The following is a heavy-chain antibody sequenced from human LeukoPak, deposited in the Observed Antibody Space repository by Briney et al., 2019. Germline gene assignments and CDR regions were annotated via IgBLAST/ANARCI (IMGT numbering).Heavy chain of an antibody. CDR2: IYPGDSDT. J-gene: IGHJ6*02. CDR3: ARQDGGGYSGHDYQSRSYYGMDV. CDR1: GYSFTSYW. D-gene: IGHD5-12*01. Sequence: GESLKISCKGSGYSFTSYWIGWVRQMPGKGLEWMGIIYPGDSDTRYSPSFQGQVTISADKSISTAYLQWSSLKASDTAMYYCARQDGGGYSGHDYQSRSYYGMDVWGQGTTVTVSS. V-gene: IGHV5-51*01.